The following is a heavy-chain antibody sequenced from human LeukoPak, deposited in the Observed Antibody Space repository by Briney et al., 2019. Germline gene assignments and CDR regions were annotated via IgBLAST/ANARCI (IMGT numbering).Heavy chain of an antibody. D-gene: IGHD6-19*01. CDR1: GFSFSSYA. CDR2: ISGSGGST. J-gene: IGHJ1*01. V-gene: IGHV3-23*01. CDR3: ATDPTVAGTSEYFQH. Sequence: TGGSLRLSCAISGFSFSSYAMSWVRQAPGKGLEWVSSISGSGGSTYYADSVNGRFTISRDNSKNTLYLQMNSLRAEDTAVYYCATDPTVAGTSEYFQHWGQGTLVTVSS.